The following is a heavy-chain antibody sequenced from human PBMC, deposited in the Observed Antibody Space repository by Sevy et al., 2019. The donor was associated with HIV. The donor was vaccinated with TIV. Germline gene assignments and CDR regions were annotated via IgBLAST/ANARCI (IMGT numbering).Heavy chain of an antibody. D-gene: IGHD2-15*01. CDR3: ANVWDCRGGSCYPSDDP. Sequence: GGSLRLSCAASGFTFSSYAMSWVRQAPGKGLEWVSAISGSGGSTYYADSVKGRFTISRDNSQNTLYLQMNSLRAEDTAVDYCANVWDCRGGSCYPSDDPWGQGTLVTVSS. CDR1: GFTFSSYA. J-gene: IGHJ5*02. V-gene: IGHV3-23*01. CDR2: ISGSGGST.